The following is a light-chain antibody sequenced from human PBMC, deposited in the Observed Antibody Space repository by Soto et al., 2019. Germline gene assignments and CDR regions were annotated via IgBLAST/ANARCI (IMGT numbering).Light chain of an antibody. V-gene: IGLV2-14*01. CDR2: EVI. J-gene: IGLJ3*02. Sequence: QSALTQPASVSGSRGQSITISCTGTISDIGAYNFVSWYQQHPGKAPKFIIYEVINRPSGVSNRFSGAKSGNTASLAISGLRSEDESDYYCATWDDSLSGWVFGGGTKLTVL. CDR3: ATWDDSLSGWV. CDR1: ISDIGAYNF.